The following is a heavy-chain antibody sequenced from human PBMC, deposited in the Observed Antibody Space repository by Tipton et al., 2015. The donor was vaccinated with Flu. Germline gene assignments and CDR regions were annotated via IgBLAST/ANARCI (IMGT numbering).Heavy chain of an antibody. Sequence: LRLSCTVSGGSISSYYWSWIRQPAGKGLEWIGRIYTSGSTNYNPSLRSRVTMSVDTSKNQFSPKLSSVTAADTAVYYCARDRQITMIGRDAFDIWGQGTMVTVSS. D-gene: IGHD3-22*01. CDR3: ARDRQITMIGRDAFDI. V-gene: IGHV4-4*07. J-gene: IGHJ3*02. CDR1: GGSISSYY. CDR2: IYTSGST.